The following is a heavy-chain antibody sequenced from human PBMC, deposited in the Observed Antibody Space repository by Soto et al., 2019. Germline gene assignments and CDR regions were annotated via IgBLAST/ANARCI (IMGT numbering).Heavy chain of an antibody. J-gene: IGHJ4*02. CDR1: GFTFSSYS. CDR2: ISSSSSYI. Sequence: PGGSLRLSCAASGFTFSSYSMNWVRQAPGKGLEWVSSISSSSSYIYYADSVKGRFTISRDNAKNSLYLQMNSLRAEDTAVYYCARFGSDFWSGYYTGMWGDYWGQGTLVTVSS. D-gene: IGHD3-3*01. CDR3: ARFGSDFWSGYYTGMWGDY. V-gene: IGHV3-21*01.